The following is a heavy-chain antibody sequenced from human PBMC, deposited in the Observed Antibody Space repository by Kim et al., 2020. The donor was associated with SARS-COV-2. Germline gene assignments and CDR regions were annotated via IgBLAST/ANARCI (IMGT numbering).Heavy chain of an antibody. Sequence: GGSLRLSCAASGFTFSSYGMHWVRQAPGKGLEWVAVIWYDGSNKYYADSVKGRFTISRDNSKNTLYLQMNSLRAEDTAVYYCARDHGYYDLDYWGQGTLVTVSS. CDR1: GFTFSSYG. J-gene: IGHJ4*02. V-gene: IGHV3-33*01. D-gene: IGHD3-22*01. CDR2: IWYDGSNK. CDR3: ARDHGYYDLDY.